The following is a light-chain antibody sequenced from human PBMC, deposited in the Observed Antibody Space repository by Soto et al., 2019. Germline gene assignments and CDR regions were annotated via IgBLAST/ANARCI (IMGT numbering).Light chain of an antibody. J-gene: IGKJ1*01. CDR2: DAS. CDR1: QNVGIY. Sequence: EVILTQAPATLSLSTGGRATLSCRASQNVGIYLAWYQQKPGQAPRLLIYDASNRATGIPARFSGSGSGTDFTLTISRLEPEDFAVYYCQQYGSSGTFGQGTKVDIK. V-gene: IGKV3-11*01. CDR3: QQYGSSGT.